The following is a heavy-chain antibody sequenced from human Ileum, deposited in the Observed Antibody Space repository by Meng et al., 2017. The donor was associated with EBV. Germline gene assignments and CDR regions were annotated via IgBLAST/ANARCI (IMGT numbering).Heavy chain of an antibody. V-gene: IGHV1-18*01. D-gene: IGHD2-15*01. J-gene: IGHJ5*02. CDR3: TIMTHCYGARCYSYDH. Sequence: QIPPVQSGVEVKKPGGSVRGYCKTSGYTFTTYGIDWVRQAPGQGLEWMGWISAYYGDTKYAPNLHDRIPLTTDTPTSTAYMELRSLTSDDTAVYYCTIMTHCYGARCYSYDHWGQGTLVTVSS. CDR1: GYTFTTYG. CDR2: ISAYYGDT.